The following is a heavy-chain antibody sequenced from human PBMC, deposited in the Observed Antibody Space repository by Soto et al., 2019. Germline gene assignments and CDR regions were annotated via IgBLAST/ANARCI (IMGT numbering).Heavy chain of an antibody. V-gene: IGHV3-15*01. CDR3: ATLDDDTLSDDY. D-gene: IGHD3-22*01. Sequence: GSLSLSCAASGFTFTDAWMSWVRQAPGEGVGWLGRVKDMTEGGAIDYAARVKGRFIISRDDLKKTLNLQRNSLKSEDTAVYYCATLDDDTLSDDYWGQGTLVTVSS. CDR2: VKDMTEGGAI. J-gene: IGHJ4*02. CDR1: GFTFTDAW.